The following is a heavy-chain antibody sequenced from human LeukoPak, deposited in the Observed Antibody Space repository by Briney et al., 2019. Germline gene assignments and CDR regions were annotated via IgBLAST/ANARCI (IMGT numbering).Heavy chain of an antibody. D-gene: IGHD3-22*01. J-gene: IGHJ4*02. CDR1: GGSVSSSSYY. Sequence: SETLSLTCTVSGGSVSSSSYYWSWIRQPPGKGLEWIGEINHSGSTNYNPSLKSRVTISVDTSKNQFSLKLSSVTAADTAVYYCARGGGYYDSSGSIKGRLDYWGQGTLVTVSS. CDR2: INHSGST. CDR3: ARGGGYYDSSGSIKGRLDY. V-gene: IGHV4-39*07.